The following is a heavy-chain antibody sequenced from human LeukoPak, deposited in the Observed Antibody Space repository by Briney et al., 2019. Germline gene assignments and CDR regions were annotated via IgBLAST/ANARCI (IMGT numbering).Heavy chain of an antibody. Sequence: GGSLRLSCAASGFTFSDYWIHWVRQAPGKGLVWVSRINTDGSITNYADSVKGRFTISRDNSKNTLYLQVNSVRAEDTAVYYCARDTSGYYDYWGQGALVTVSS. J-gene: IGHJ4*02. CDR2: INTDGSIT. CDR3: ARDTSGYYDY. V-gene: IGHV3-74*01. D-gene: IGHD2-15*01. CDR1: GFTFSDYW.